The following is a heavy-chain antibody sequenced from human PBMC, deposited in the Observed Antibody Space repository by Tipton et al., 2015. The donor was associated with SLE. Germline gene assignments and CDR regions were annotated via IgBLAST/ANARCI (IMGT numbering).Heavy chain of an antibody. CDR3: ASSRYFIAAAATFDY. CDR1: GFTFSTYG. V-gene: IGHV3-33*01. Sequence: SLRLSCAASGFTFSTYGMHWVRQAPGKGLEWVAVIWYDGSNKYYADSVKGRFTISRDNSKNTLYLQMNSLRAEDTAVYYCASSRYFIAAAATFDYWGQGTLVTVSS. CDR2: IWYDGSNK. D-gene: IGHD6-13*01. J-gene: IGHJ4*02.